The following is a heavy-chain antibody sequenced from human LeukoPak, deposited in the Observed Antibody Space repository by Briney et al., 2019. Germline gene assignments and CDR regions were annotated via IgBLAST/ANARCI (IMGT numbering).Heavy chain of an antibody. Sequence: SETLSLTCAVYGGSFSGYYWSWIRQPPGKGLEWIEEINHSGSTNYNPSLKSRVTMSVDTSKNQFSLKLSSVTAADTAVYYCARDVQVLLWPNGFDPWGQGTLVTVSS. CDR2: INHSGST. V-gene: IGHV4-34*01. D-gene: IGHD3-10*01. J-gene: IGHJ5*02. CDR3: ARDVQVLLWPNGFDP. CDR1: GGSFSGYY.